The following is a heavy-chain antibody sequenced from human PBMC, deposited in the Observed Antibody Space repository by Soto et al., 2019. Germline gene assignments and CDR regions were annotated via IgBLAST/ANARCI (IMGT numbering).Heavy chain of an antibody. Sequence: QVQLVQSGAEVRKPEASVKVSCKASGYTFTTYHIHWLRQAPGQGLEWMGDIKTSAGRTNYAKKFQGRVAVTRDTSTSTVYMELTSLTADDTAVYYCARGPSSGPFAIWDQGTMVTISS. CDR3: ARGPSSGPFAI. CDR2: IKTSAGRT. J-gene: IGHJ3*02. CDR1: GYTFTTYH. V-gene: IGHV1-46*01. D-gene: IGHD6-25*01.